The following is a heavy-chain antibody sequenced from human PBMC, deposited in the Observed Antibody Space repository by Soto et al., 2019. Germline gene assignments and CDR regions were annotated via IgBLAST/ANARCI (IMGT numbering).Heavy chain of an antibody. J-gene: IGHJ5*02. CDR1: GGSISSYY. CDR2: IYYSGST. D-gene: IGHD2-15*01. Sequence: SETLSLTCTVSGGSISSYYWSWIRQPPGKGLEWIGYIYYSGSTNYNPSLKSRVTISVDTSKNQFSLKLSSVTAADTAVYYCARDRYCSGGSCFHNWFDPWGQGTRVTVS. V-gene: IGHV4-59*01. CDR3: ARDRYCSGGSCFHNWFDP.